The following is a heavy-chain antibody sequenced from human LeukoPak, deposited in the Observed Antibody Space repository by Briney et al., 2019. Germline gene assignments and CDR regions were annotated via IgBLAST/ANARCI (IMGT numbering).Heavy chain of an antibody. D-gene: IGHD6-13*01. CDR2: IWYDGSNK. V-gene: IGHV3-33*01. CDR1: GFTFSSYG. CDR3: ARVVSAGVLGYYYGMDV. Sequence: GGSLRLSCVASGFTFSSYGMHWVRQAPGKGLEWVAVIWYDGSNKYYADSVKGRFTISRDNSKNTLYLQMNSLRAEDTAVYYCARVVSAGVLGYYYGMDVWGQGTTVTVSS. J-gene: IGHJ6*02.